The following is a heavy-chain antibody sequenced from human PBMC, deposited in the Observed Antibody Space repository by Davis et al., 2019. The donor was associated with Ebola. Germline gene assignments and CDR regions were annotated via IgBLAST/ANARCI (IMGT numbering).Heavy chain of an antibody. CDR1: GYTFTGYN. CDR3: ATGSVVTVSIGFY. Sequence: ASVKVSCKASGYTFTGYNMHWVRQAPGQGLEWMGWINPNSGATNYAQKFQGRVTMTRDTSIRTAYLELTRLRSDDTAVYYCATGSVVTVSIGFYWGQGTLVTVSS. J-gene: IGHJ4*02. V-gene: IGHV1-2*02. D-gene: IGHD2-21*02. CDR2: INPNSGAT.